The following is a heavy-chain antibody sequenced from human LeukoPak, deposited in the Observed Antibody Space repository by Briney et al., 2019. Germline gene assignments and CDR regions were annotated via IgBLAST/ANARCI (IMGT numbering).Heavy chain of an antibody. J-gene: IGHJ6*03. D-gene: IGHD3-10*01. CDR3: ARGGGTYGSGSYYYYYYYMDV. Sequence: PGGSLRPSCAASGFTVSSNYMSWVRQAPGKGLEWVSVIYSGGSTYYADSVKGRFTISRDNSKNTLYLQMNSLRAEDTAVYYCARGGGTYGSGSYYYYYYYMDVWGKGTTVTVSS. CDR1: GFTVSSNY. V-gene: IGHV3-53*01. CDR2: IYSGGST.